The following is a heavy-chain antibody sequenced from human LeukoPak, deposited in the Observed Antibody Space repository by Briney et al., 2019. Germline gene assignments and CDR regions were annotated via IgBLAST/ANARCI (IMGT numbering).Heavy chain of an antibody. D-gene: IGHD2-21*02. CDR2: IIPILGIA. CDR3: ARAPCGGDCYSNFDY. Sequence: SVKVSCNASGGTFSSYAISWVRQAPGQGLEWMGRIIPILGIANYAQKFQGRVTITADKSTSTAYMELSSLRSEDTAVYYCARAPCGGDCYSNFDYWGQGTLVTVSS. J-gene: IGHJ4*02. CDR1: GGTFSSYA. V-gene: IGHV1-69*04.